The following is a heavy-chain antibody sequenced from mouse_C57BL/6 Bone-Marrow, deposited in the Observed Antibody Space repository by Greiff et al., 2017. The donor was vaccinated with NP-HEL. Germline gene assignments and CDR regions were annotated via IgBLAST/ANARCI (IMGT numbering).Heavy chain of an antibody. Sequence: VQLQQSGAELARPGASVKLSCKAFGYTFTSYGISWVKQRTGQGLEWIGEIYPRSGNTYYNEKFKGKATLTADKSSSTAYMELRSLTSEDSAVYFCASNWVYAMDYWGQGTSVTVSS. J-gene: IGHJ4*01. V-gene: IGHV1-81*01. CDR1: GYTFTSYG. CDR2: IYPRSGNT. D-gene: IGHD4-1*01. CDR3: ASNWVYAMDY.